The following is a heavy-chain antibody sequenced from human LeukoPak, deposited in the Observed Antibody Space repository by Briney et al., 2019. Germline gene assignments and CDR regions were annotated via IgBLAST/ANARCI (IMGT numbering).Heavy chain of an antibody. CDR3: ARLPGGGNDAFDT. Sequence: GGSLRLSCAASGFTFSSYAMSWVRQAPGKGLEWVSAISGSGGSTYYADSVKGRFTISRDNSKNTLYLQMNSLRAEDTAVYYCARLPGGGNDAFDTWGQGTMVTVSS. D-gene: IGHD3-16*01. V-gene: IGHV3-23*01. CDR2: ISGSGGST. J-gene: IGHJ3*02. CDR1: GFTFSSYA.